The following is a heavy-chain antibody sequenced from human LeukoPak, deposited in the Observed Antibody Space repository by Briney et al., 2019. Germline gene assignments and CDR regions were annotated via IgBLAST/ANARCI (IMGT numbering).Heavy chain of an antibody. CDR2: ISYDGTNK. CDR3: AKDLNYDFWSGLGN. Sequence: GGSLRLSCVASGFTFSNHWMNWVRQAPGKGLEWMAVISYDGTNKYYADSVKGRFTISRDNSKNTLYLQMNSLRAEDTAVYYCAKDLNYDFWSGLGNWGQGTLVTVSS. D-gene: IGHD3-3*01. V-gene: IGHV3-30*18. CDR1: GFTFSNHW. J-gene: IGHJ4*02.